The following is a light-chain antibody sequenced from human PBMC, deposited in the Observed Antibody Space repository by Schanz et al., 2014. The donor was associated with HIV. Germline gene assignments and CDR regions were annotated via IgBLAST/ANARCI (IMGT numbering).Light chain of an antibody. CDR1: HNALYKSHNKTY. Sequence: DIVMTQSPDSLAVSLGERATIHCKSSHNALYKSHNKTYLAWYQQKAGQPPKRLIYWTSTRESGVPERFSRCRSGADFTLTISNLQPDDFASYYFQQYDTLYTLGQGTKL. CDR3: QQYDTLYT. CDR2: WTS. V-gene: IGKV4-1*01. J-gene: IGKJ2*01.